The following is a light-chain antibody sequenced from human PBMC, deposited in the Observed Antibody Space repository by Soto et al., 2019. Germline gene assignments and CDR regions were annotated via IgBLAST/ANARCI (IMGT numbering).Light chain of an antibody. CDR3: QQRGET. CDR1: QGISTY. CDR2: DAF. Sequence: LTQSPATLSLSPGERATLSCTASQGISTYIAWYQQKPGHPPRLLMFDAFRRATGIPPRFSGGGFGTQFTRTINNLEPDDFAVYYCQQRGETFGPGTRLEI. J-gene: IGKJ5*01. V-gene: IGKV3-11*01.